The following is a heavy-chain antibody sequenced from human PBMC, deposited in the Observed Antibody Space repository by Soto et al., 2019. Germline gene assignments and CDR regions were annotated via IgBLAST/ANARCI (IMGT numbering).Heavy chain of an antibody. CDR3: AKDKGYCSGGSGYSAKYFQH. J-gene: IGHJ1*01. Sequence: GGSLRLSCAASGFTFSSYAMSWVRQAPGKGLEWVSAISGSGGSTYYADSVKGRFTISRDNSKNTLYLQMNSLRAEDTAVYYCAKDKGYCSGGSGYSAKYFQHWGQGTLVTVSS. CDR2: ISGSGGST. D-gene: IGHD2-15*01. V-gene: IGHV3-23*01. CDR1: GFTFSSYA.